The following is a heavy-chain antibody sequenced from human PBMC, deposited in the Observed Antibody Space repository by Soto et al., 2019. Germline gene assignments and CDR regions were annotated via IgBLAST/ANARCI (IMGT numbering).Heavy chain of an antibody. CDR3: ARDSDSSTPYYYGMDV. D-gene: IGHD6-13*01. V-gene: IGHV1-18*01. CDR1: GYTFTSYG. Sequence: QVQLVQSGAEVKKPGASVKVSCKASGYTFTSYGISWVRQAPGQGLERMGWISAYNGNTNYAQKLQGRVTMTTDTSASTAYMELRSLRSDDTAVYYCARDSDSSTPYYYGMDVWGQGTTVTVSS. J-gene: IGHJ6*02. CDR2: ISAYNGNT.